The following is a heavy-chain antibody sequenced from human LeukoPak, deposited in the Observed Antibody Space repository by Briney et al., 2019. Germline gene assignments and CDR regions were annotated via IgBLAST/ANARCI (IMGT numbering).Heavy chain of an antibody. D-gene: IGHD1-1*01. CDR1: GGSTNSYY. Sequence: SSETLSLTCTVSGGSTNSYYWSWIRQPPGKGLEWIGYIYHSGSTDYNPSLKSRVTISVDTSQNHFSLKLSSVTAADTAVYYCARSSRGTSHYYGMDVWGQGTTVTVSS. CDR3: ARSSRGTSHYYGMDV. J-gene: IGHJ6*02. CDR2: IYHSGST. V-gene: IGHV4-59*01.